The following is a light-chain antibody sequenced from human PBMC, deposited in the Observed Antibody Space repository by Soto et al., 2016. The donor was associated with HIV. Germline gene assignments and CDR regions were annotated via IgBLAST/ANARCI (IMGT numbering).Light chain of an antibody. J-gene: IGKJ2*01. CDR3: LQDYSYPFT. CDR1: QGIKNE. Sequence: AIQMTQFPSSLSAFVGDRVTITCRASQGIKNELAWYQQRPGKAPKLLIYSTSSLGSEVPSRFSGSASGTDFTLTISSLQPEDSASYFRLQDYSYPFTFGRGPSWRS. V-gene: IGKV1-6*01. CDR2: STS.